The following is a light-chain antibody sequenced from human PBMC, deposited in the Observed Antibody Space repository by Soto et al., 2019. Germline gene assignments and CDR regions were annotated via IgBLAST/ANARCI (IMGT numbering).Light chain of an antibody. CDR1: QSVSSSY. CDR3: QQYSDWPPT. V-gene: IGKV3-15*01. Sequence: EIVLTQSPDTLSLSPGERATLSCRASQSVSSSYLAWYQQKPGQAPRLLIYGASTRATGIPARFSGSGSGTEFTLIISSLQSEDFVVYYCQQYSDWPPTFGQGTKVDIK. J-gene: IGKJ1*01. CDR2: GAS.